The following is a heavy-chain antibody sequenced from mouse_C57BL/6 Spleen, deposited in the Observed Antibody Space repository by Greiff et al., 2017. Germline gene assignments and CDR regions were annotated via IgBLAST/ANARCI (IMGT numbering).Heavy chain of an antibody. CDR3: AREDWDGGFAY. J-gene: IGHJ3*01. D-gene: IGHD4-1*01. CDR1: GFTFSDYY. Sequence: EVQLVESEGGLVQPGSSMKLSCTASGFTFSDYYIAWVRQVPEKGLEWVANINYDGSSTYYLDSLKSRFIISRDNAKNILYLQMSSLKSEDTATYYCAREDWDGGFAYWGQGTLVTVSA. V-gene: IGHV5-16*01. CDR2: INYDGSST.